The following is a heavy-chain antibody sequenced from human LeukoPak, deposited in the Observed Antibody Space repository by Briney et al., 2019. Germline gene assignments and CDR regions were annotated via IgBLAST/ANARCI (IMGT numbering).Heavy chain of an antibody. CDR3: ATEPRRITMVRGVIKDY. V-gene: IGHV4-39*07. CDR2: IYYTGNT. CDR1: GDSIIGYY. D-gene: IGHD3-10*01. J-gene: IGHJ4*02. Sequence: SETLSLTCSVSGDSIIGYYWGWIRQPPGKGLEWIGNIYYTGNTYYDSSLKSRVTISLDTSKNQFSLKVISMTAADTAVYYCATEPRRITMVRGVIKDYWGQGTLVTVSS.